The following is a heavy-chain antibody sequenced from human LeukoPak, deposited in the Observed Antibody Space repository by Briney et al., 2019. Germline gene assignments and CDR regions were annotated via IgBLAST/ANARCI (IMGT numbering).Heavy chain of an antibody. D-gene: IGHD3-10*01. V-gene: IGHV3-74*01. CDR2: INTDGSST. Sequence: PGGSPRLSCAASGFTFSSYWMHWVRQAPGKGLVWVSRINTDGSSTSYADSVKGRFTISRDNAKNSLYLQMNSLRAEDTAVYYCARSLISRGSGSYSSDYWGQGTLVTVSS. J-gene: IGHJ4*02. CDR1: GFTFSSYW. CDR3: ARSLISRGSGSYSSDY.